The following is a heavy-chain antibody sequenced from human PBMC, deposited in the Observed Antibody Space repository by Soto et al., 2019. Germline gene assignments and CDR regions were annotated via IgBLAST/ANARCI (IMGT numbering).Heavy chain of an antibody. Sequence: SETLSLTCTVSGDSINSYCWSWIRQPPGKGLEWIAYIFDSGNANYNPSLKSRVTISVDTSKNQFSLKLTSVTAADTAVYYCARHRRTTVAKFYFDNWGQGALVTVSS. V-gene: IGHV4-59*08. CDR3: ARHRRTTVAKFYFDN. J-gene: IGHJ4*02. CDR1: GDSINSYC. D-gene: IGHD4-4*01. CDR2: IFDSGNA.